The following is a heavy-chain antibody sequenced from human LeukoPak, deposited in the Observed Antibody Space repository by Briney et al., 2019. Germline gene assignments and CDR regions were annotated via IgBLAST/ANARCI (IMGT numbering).Heavy chain of an antibody. CDR1: GFTFDDYA. CDR2: ISWNSGSL. Sequence: GGSLRLSCAASGFTFDDYAMHSVRQAPGKGLGWVSGISWNSGSLGYADSVKGRFTISRDNAKNSLYLQMNSLRAEDTAVYYCARSTWWFDPWGQGTLVTVSS. J-gene: IGHJ5*02. V-gene: IGHV3-9*01. CDR3: ARSTWWFDP.